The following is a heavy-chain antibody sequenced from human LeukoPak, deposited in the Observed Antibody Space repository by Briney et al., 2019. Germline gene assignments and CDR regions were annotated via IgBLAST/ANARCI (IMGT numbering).Heavy chain of an antibody. V-gene: IGHV1-18*01. CDR2: ISAYNGNT. CDR3: ASGRYSSSWDETFDY. CDR1: GYTFTSYG. Sequence: ASVKVSCKASGYTFTSYGISWVRQAPGQGLEWMGWISAYNGNTNYAQKLQGRVTMTTDTSTSTAYMELRSLRSDDTAVYYCASGRYSSSWDETFDYWGQGTLVTVSS. J-gene: IGHJ4*02. D-gene: IGHD6-13*01.